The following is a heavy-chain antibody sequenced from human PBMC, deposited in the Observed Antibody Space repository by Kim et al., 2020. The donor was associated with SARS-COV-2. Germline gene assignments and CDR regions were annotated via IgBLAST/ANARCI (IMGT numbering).Heavy chain of an antibody. CDR2: FDPEDGET. Sequence: ASVKVSCKVSGYTLIELSMHWVRQAPGKGLEWMGGFDPEDGETIYAQKFQGRVTMTEDTSTDTAYMELSSLRSEDTAVYYCATGAPNPLGSLGWFDPWGQGTLVTVSS. D-gene: IGHD7-27*01. V-gene: IGHV1-24*01. J-gene: IGHJ5*02. CDR3: ATGAPNPLGSLGWFDP. CDR1: GYTLIELS.